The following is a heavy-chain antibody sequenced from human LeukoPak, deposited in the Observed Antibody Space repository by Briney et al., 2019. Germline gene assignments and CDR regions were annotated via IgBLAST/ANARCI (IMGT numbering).Heavy chain of an antibody. Sequence: ASVKVSCKASGYTFTGYYIHWVRQAPGQGLEWMGWINPNSGGTNYAQKFQGRVTMTRDTSISTPYVELSRLRSDDTAVYYCARGGDSSSWFTSPDYWGQGTLVTVSS. V-gene: IGHV1-2*02. CDR1: GYTFTGYY. J-gene: IGHJ4*02. CDR2: INPNSGGT. D-gene: IGHD6-13*01. CDR3: ARGGDSSSWFTSPDY.